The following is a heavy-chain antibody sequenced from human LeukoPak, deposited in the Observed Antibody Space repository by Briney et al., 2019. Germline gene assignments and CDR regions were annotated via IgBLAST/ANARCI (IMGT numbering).Heavy chain of an antibody. J-gene: IGHJ4*02. CDR2: ISAYNGNT. D-gene: IGHD4-17*01. CDR3: ATDGSGDYLNH. CDR1: GYTFTSYG. Sequence: GASVKVSCKASGYTFTSYGISWVRQAPGQGLEWMGWISAYNGNTNYAQKLQGRVTLTEDTSADTAYMELSSLTFEDTAVYYCATDGSGDYLNHWGQGTLVTVSS. V-gene: IGHV1-18*01.